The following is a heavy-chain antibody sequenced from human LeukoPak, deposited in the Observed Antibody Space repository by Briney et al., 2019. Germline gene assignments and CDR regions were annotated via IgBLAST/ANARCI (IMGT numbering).Heavy chain of an antibody. V-gene: IGHV1-2*02. CDR1: GYTFTGYY. CDR3: AREQVDIVVVVAAKRTPLDAFDI. Sequence: ASVKVSCKASGYTFTGYYMHWVRQAPGQGLEWMGWINPNSGGTNYAQKFQGRVTMTRDTSISTAYMELSTLRSDDTAVYYCAREQVDIVVVVAAKRTPLDAFDIWGQGTMVTVSS. D-gene: IGHD2-15*01. J-gene: IGHJ3*02. CDR2: INPNSGGT.